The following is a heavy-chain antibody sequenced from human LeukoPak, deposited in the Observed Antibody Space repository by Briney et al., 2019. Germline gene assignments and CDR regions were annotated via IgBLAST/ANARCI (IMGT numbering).Heavy chain of an antibody. Sequence: GGSLRLSCAASGFTFTRYWMSWVRQVARKGLEWVANIKQDGSERYYVDSVKGRFAISRDNAKNSLYLQMNSLRAEDTAVYYCARDKGDYDSGGSLFVFGGQGTLVTVSS. J-gene: IGHJ4*02. CDR1: GFTFTRYW. CDR2: IKQDGSER. D-gene: IGHD3-22*01. V-gene: IGHV3-7*03. CDR3: ARDKGDYDSGGSLFVF.